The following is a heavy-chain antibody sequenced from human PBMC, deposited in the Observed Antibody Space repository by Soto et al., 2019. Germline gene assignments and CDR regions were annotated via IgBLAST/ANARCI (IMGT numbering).Heavy chain of an antibody. CDR3: ARCTADTIVTSGWCHYLDP. J-gene: IGHJ5*02. Sequence: EVELLDSGGGLVQPGGSLRLSCAASGFTFSSSAMSWVRQAPGKGLEWVSAVSGSGGTTYYADSVRGRFTISRDNSKNTLYLQMNSLRAEDTAIYFCARCTADTIVTSGWCHYLDPWGQGTLVTVSS. CDR1: GFTFSSSA. D-gene: IGHD6-19*01. V-gene: IGHV3-23*01. CDR2: VSGSGGTT.